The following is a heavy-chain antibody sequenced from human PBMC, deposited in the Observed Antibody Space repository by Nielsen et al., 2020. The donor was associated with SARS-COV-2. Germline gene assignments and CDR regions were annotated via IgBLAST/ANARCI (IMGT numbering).Heavy chain of an antibody. V-gene: IGHV3-30*02. CDR1: GFPFETYG. Sequence: GESLKISCAASGFPFETYGMHWVRQAPGKGLEWVAIIWFDGSDKYYANSVKGRFTISRDNSKNTLYLQMNSLRVEDTAIYYCTKGAQLGDYWGQGTLVTVSS. CDR2: IWFDGSDK. J-gene: IGHJ4*02. CDR3: TKGAQLGDY. D-gene: IGHD6-13*01.